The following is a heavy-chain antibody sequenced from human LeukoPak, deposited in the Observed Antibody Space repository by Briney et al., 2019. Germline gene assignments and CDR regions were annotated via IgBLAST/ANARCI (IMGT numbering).Heavy chain of an antibody. CDR2: VSGSGGST. D-gene: IGHD3-22*01. CDR1: GFTFSSYA. J-gene: IGHJ3*02. Sequence: PGGSLRLSCTTSGFTFSSYAMRWVRQAPGKGLEWVSAVSGSGGSTYYTSSLKGRFTISRDNSKNTLYLQMNSLRAEDTAVYYCAKVSRNYYDSSGYAFDIWGQGTVVTVSS. CDR3: AKVSRNYYDSSGYAFDI. V-gene: IGHV3-23*01.